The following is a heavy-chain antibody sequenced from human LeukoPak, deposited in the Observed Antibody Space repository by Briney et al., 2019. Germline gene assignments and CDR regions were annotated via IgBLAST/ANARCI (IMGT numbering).Heavy chain of an antibody. CDR3: ASSSPIDASDI. V-gene: IGHV3-30*04. CDR2: ISYDGSNK. J-gene: IGHJ3*02. Sequence: GRSLRLSCAASGFTFSSYAMHWVRQAPGKGLEWVAVISYDGSNKYYADSVKGRFTISRDNSKNTLYLQMNSLRAEDTAVYYCASSSPIDASDIWGQGTMVTVSS. CDR1: GFTFSSYA.